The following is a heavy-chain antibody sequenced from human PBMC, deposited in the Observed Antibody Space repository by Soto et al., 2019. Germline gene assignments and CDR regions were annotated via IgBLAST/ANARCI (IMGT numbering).Heavy chain of an antibody. CDR3: AKVDIVLMVYAIGEVGMDV. CDR1: GFTFSSYG. CDR2: ISYDGSNK. J-gene: IGHJ6*02. Sequence: GGSLRLSCAASGFTFSSYGVHWVRQATGKGLEWVAVISYDGSNKYYADSVKGRFTISRDNSKNTLYLQMNSLRAEDTAVYYCAKVDIVLMVYAIGEVGMDVWGQGTTVTVSS. V-gene: IGHV3-30*18. D-gene: IGHD2-8*01.